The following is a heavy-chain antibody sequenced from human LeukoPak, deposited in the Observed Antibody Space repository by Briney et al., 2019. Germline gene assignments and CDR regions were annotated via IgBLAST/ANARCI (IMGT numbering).Heavy chain of an antibody. CDR3: AKSMGFGAYYYYGMDV. Sequence: GGSLRLSCAASGFTFSSYGMHWVCQAPGKGLEWVAVISYDGSNKYYADSVKGRFTISRDNSKNTLYLQMNSLRAEDTAVYYCAKSMGFGAYYYYGMDVWGQGTTVTVSS. V-gene: IGHV3-30*18. CDR1: GFTFSSYG. D-gene: IGHD3-3*01. J-gene: IGHJ6*02. CDR2: ISYDGSNK.